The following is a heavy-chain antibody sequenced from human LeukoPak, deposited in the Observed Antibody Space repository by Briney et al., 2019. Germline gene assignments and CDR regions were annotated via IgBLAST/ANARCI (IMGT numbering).Heavy chain of an antibody. Sequence: SETLSLTCAVSGGSISSNNWWSWVRQSPGKGLEWIGEIYPSGRTNYNPSLKTRVTISVDTSKNQFSLKLSSVTAADTAVYYCARRAAVVRGSYYYYMDVWGKGTTVTVSS. CDR2: IYPSGRT. CDR1: GGSISSNNW. J-gene: IGHJ6*03. D-gene: IGHD5-18*01. CDR3: ARRAAVVRGSYYYYMDV. V-gene: IGHV4-4*02.